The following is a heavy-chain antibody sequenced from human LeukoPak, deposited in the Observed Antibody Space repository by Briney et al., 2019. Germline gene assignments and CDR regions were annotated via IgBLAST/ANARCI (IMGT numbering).Heavy chain of an antibody. CDR3: ASLALDYGDRFFDY. CDR1: GYDFSRYD. D-gene: IGHD4-17*01. Sequence: GASVTVSCKASGYDFSRYDIDWVRLAPGQGLEWMGWMNPSGGSTSYAQKFQGRVTMTRDMSTSTVYMELSSLRSEDTAVYYCASLALDYGDRFFDYWGQGTLVTVSS. V-gene: IGHV1-46*01. CDR2: MNPSGGST. J-gene: IGHJ4*02.